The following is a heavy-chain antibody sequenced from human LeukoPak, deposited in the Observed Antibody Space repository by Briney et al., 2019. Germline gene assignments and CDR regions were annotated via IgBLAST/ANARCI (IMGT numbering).Heavy chain of an antibody. CDR2: IYETGST. CDR1: GGSLSSSSYY. D-gene: IGHD3-9*01. CDR3: VRPDDNSFDF. J-gene: IGHJ3*01. Sequence: TPSETLSLTYSVSGGSLSSSSYYWGWIRQPPGRGLEWIGNIYETGSTNYNPSLKSRVTISVDTSKNQFSLKLSSVTAADTAVYYCVRPDDNSFDFWGQGTMVTVSS. V-gene: IGHV4-39*01.